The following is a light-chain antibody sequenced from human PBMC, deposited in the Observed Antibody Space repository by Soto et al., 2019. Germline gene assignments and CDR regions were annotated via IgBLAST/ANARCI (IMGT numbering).Light chain of an antibody. CDR2: EVN. J-gene: IGLJ1*01. CDR1: SSDVGGYKF. CDR3: ASSTSDSLYV. V-gene: IGLV2-14*01. Sequence: QSALTQPASVSASPGQSITISCTGTSSDVGGYKFVSWYQHHPGKAPKLMIYEVNNRPSGVSNRFSGSKSGNTASLTISGLQPEDEAVYYCASSTSDSLYVFGTGTKLTVL.